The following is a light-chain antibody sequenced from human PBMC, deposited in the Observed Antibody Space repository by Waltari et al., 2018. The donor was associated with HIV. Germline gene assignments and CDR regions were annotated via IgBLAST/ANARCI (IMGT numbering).Light chain of an antibody. CDR1: QSISSW. V-gene: IGKV1-5*03. Sequence: DLQMTQSPYTLSASVGDRVTITCRASQSISSWLAWYQQKPGKAPKLLIYKASSLESGVPSRFSGSGSGTEFTLTISSLQPDDFATYYCQQYNSYSQTFDQGTKVEIK. J-gene: IGKJ1*01. CDR3: QQYNSYSQT. CDR2: KAS.